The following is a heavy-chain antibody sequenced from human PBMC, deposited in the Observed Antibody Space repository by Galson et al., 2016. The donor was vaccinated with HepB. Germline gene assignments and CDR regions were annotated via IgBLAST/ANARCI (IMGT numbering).Heavy chain of an antibody. CDR3: ARVSVVRRYFDL. CDR2: ISLGSTYI. CDR1: GFTFSSYA. V-gene: IGHV3-21*01. Sequence: LRLSCAASGFTFSSYAMSWVRQAPGKGLEWVSSISLGSTYIDYVDSVKGRFTISRDNSKNTLYVQMNSLNSEDTAVYYCARVSVVRRYFDLWGRGTLVTVSS. D-gene: IGHD3-22*01. J-gene: IGHJ2*01.